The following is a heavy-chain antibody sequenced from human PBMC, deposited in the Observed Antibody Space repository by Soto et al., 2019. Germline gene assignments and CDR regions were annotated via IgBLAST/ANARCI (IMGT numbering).Heavy chain of an antibody. CDR1: GYTFTSYY. Sequence: ASVKVSCKASGYTFTSYYMHWVRQAPGQGLEWMGIINPSGGSTSYAQKFQGRVTMTRDTSTSTVYMELSSLKAEDTAVYYCARALRIAARPGGLLSDYWGQGTLVTVSS. D-gene: IGHD6-6*01. J-gene: IGHJ4*02. CDR2: INPSGGST. CDR3: ARALRIAARPGGLLSDY. V-gene: IGHV1-46*01.